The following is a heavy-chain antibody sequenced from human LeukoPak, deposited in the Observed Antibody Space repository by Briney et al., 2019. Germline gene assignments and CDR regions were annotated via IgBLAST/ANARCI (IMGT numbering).Heavy chain of an antibody. CDR1: GFIFDISA. V-gene: IGHV3-30*02. Sequence: RSGGSLRLSCATSGFIFDISAMHWVRQAPGKGLEWVAYIRYDGSTKYYADSVRGRFTISRDNSKNTLYLEMNSLRAEDTAVFYCAKKGGNYDYFDYWGQGNLVTVSS. CDR3: AKKGGNYDYFDY. J-gene: IGHJ4*02. CDR2: IRYDGSTK. D-gene: IGHD3-3*01.